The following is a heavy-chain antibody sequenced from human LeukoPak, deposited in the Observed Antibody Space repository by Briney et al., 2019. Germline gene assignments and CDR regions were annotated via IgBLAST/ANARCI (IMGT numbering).Heavy chain of an antibody. CDR2: IYTSGST. D-gene: IGHD3-22*01. CDR1: GGSISSYY. Sequence: SETLSHTCTVSGGSISSYYWSWIRQPAGKGLEWIGRIYTSGSTNYNPSLKSRVTMSVDTSKNQFSLKLSSVTAADTAVYYCARENYYDSSGYPYPFDYWGQGTLVTVSS. V-gene: IGHV4-4*07. CDR3: ARENYYDSSGYPYPFDY. J-gene: IGHJ4*02.